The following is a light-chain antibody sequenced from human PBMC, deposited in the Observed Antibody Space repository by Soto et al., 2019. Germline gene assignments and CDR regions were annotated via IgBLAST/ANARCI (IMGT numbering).Light chain of an antibody. CDR1: QSVSYN. J-gene: IGKJ5*01. Sequence: ETVMTQSPATLSVSPGQRATLSCRASQSVSYNLAWYQQKPGQAPRLLIYGASTRASGFPARFSGDGSETEFTLTISSLQSEDFAIYYCQQYNNWPPTFGQGTRLEIK. CDR3: QQYNNWPPT. CDR2: GAS. V-gene: IGKV3-15*01.